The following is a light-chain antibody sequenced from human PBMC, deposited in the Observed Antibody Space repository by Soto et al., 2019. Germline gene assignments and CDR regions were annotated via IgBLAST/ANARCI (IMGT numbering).Light chain of an antibody. V-gene: IGKV3-20*01. CDR2: GAS. J-gene: IGKJ5*01. CDR1: QSVSSNY. Sequence: EIVLTQSPGTLSLSPGEGATLSCRASQSVSSNYLAWYQQRPGQAHRLLIYGASSRATGIPDRFSGGGSGTDFPLTISRLEPEDFAVYYCQQYGSSSPTTFGQGTRLEIE. CDR3: QQYGSSSPTT.